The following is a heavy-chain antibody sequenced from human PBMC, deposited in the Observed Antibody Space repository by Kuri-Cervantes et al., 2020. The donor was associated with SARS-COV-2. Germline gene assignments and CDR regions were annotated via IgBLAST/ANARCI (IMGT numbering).Heavy chain of an antibody. Sequence: SETLSLTCTVSGGSISSYYWSWIRQPPGKGLEWIGYIYYSGSTNYNPSLKSRVTISVDTSKNQFSLKLSSVTAADTAVYYCARPQTVLGVVVPAAQGAFDIWGQGTMVTVSS. CDR3: ARPQTVLGVVVPAAQGAFDI. V-gene: IGHV4-59*08. CDR1: GGSISSYY. D-gene: IGHD2-2*01. J-gene: IGHJ3*02. CDR2: IYYSGST.